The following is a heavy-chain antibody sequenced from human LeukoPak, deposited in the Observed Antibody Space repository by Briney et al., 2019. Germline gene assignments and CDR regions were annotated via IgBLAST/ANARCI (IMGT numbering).Heavy chain of an antibody. CDR2: IYYSGST. Sequence: SETLSLTCTVSGGSISSSSYYWGWIRQPPGKGLEWIGSIYYSGSTYYNPSLKSRVTISVDTSKNQFSLKLSSVTAADTAVYYCARHEEVGIFGVVNYQLTWFDPWGQGTLVTVSS. D-gene: IGHD3-3*01. J-gene: IGHJ5*02. CDR1: GGSISSSSYY. V-gene: IGHV4-39*01. CDR3: ARHEEVGIFGVVNYQLTWFDP.